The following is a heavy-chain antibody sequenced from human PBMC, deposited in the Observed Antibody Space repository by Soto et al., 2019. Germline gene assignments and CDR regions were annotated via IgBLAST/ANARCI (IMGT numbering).Heavy chain of an antibody. CDR2: INAYDGST. Sequence: GASVKVSCKASGYTFTSYGISWVRQAPGQGLEWMGRINAYDGSTNYAQKFQGRVTLTRDTSTITVYMDLSSLKSEDTAVYYCARGLAAGDYWGQGTLVTVSS. J-gene: IGHJ4*02. CDR3: ARGLAAGDY. D-gene: IGHD6-13*01. CDR1: GYTFTSYG. V-gene: IGHV1-18*01.